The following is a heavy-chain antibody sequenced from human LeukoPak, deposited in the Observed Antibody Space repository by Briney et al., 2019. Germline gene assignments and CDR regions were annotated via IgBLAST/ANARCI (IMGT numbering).Heavy chain of an antibody. Sequence: ASVTVSCKASGYTFTGYYMHWVRQAPGQGLEWMGWINPNSGGTNYAQKFQGRVTMTRDTSISTAYMELSRLRSDDTAVYYCARDQWGYYDSSGYPPDYWGQGTLVTVSS. CDR2: INPNSGGT. V-gene: IGHV1-2*02. CDR1: GYTFTGYY. D-gene: IGHD3-22*01. CDR3: ARDQWGYYDSSGYPPDY. J-gene: IGHJ4*02.